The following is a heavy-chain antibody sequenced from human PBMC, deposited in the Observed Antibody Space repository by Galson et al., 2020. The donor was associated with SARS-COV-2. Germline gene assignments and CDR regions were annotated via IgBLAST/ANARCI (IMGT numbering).Heavy chain of an antibody. CDR2: IYPGDSDT. D-gene: IGHD2-2*02. CDR1: GYSFTSYW. CDR3: ARFLRRVAVAISYYDMDV. Sequence: GESLKISCKGSGYSFTSYWIGWVRQMPGKGLEWMGIIYPGDSDTRYSPSFQGQVTISADKSISTAYLQWSSLKASDTAMYYCARFLRRVAVAISYYDMDVWGKGTTVTVSS. V-gene: IGHV5-51*01. J-gene: IGHJ6*03.